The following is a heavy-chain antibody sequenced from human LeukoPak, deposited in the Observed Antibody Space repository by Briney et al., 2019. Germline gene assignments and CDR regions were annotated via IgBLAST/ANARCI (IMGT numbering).Heavy chain of an antibody. D-gene: IGHD6-6*01. V-gene: IGHV4-34*01. Sequence: HPSETLSLTCAVYGGSLSGYYWSWIRQPPGKGLEWIGEINHSGSTNYNPSLKSRVTISVDTSKNQFSLKLSSVTAADTAVYYCARRRFIAARRWFDPWGQGTLVTVSS. CDR1: GGSLSGYY. J-gene: IGHJ5*02. CDR3: ARRRFIAARRWFDP. CDR2: INHSGST.